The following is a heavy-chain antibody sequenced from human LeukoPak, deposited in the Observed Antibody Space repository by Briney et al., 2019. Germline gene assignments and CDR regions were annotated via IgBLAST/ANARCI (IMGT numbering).Heavy chain of an antibody. CDR3: ARAVNGDLFDY. CDR2: INHSGST. V-gene: IGHV4-34*01. D-gene: IGHD4-17*01. J-gene: IGHJ4*02. Sequence: KSSETLSLTCAVYGGSFSGYYWSWIRQPPGKGLEWIGEINHSGSTNYNPSLKSRVTISVDTSKNQFSLKLSSVTAADTAVYYCARAVNGDLFDYWGQGTLVTVSS. CDR1: GGSFSGYY.